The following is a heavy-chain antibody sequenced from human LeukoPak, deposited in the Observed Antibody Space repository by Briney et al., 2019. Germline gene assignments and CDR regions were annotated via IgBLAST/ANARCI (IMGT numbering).Heavy chain of an antibody. CDR2: VSGSGGST. V-gene: IGHV3-23*01. Sequence: GGSLRLSCTASGFTFRRYAMTWVRQAPGKGLEWVSTVSGSGGSTYYADSVKGRFTISRDNSKNTLYLQMNSLRAEDTAVYYCARGPTIAAPFEDWGQRTLVTVSS. CDR1: GFTFRRYA. CDR3: ARGPTIAAPFED. D-gene: IGHD6-13*01. J-gene: IGHJ4*02.